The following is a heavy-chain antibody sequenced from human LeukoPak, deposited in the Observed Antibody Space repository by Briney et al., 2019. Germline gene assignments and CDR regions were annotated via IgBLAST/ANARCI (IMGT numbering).Heavy chain of an antibody. CDR3: ARDGNSGYSGYETHFDY. V-gene: IGHV3-30*02. CDR2: IWFDGSNK. CDR1: GFTFSSYG. Sequence: GGSLRLSCAASGFTFSSYGMHWVRQAPGKGREGVAFIWFDGSNKYYVDSVKGRFVISRDNSKNTLYLQMNSLRVEDTAVYYCARDGNSGYSGYETHFDYWGQGTLVTVSS. D-gene: IGHD5-12*01. J-gene: IGHJ4*02.